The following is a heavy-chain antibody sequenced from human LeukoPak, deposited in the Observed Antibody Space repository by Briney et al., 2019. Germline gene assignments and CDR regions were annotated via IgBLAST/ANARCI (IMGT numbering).Heavy chain of an antibody. Sequence: VASVKVSCKASGYTFTSYGISWVRQAPGQRLEWMGWISAYNGNTNYAQKLQGRVTMTTDTSTSTAYMELRSLRSDDTAVYYRARVPRAGGYYYDSSGYYYFDYWGQGTLVTVSS. J-gene: IGHJ4*02. CDR1: GYTFTSYG. V-gene: IGHV1-18*01. D-gene: IGHD3-22*01. CDR2: ISAYNGNT. CDR3: ARVPRAGGYYYDSSGYYYFDY.